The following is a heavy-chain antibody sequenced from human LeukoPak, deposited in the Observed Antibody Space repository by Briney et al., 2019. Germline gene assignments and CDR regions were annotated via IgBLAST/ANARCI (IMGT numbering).Heavy chain of an antibody. CDR3: ARDPYSGSYWDYYYYYMDL. CDR1: GFIFSDYY. J-gene: IGHJ6*03. D-gene: IGHD1-26*01. Sequence: TGGSLRLSCDASGFIFSDYYMSWARQAPGKGLEWISYISNPSSTKYYADSVKGRFTISRDNAKNSLYLQMNSLRAEDTAVYYCARDPYSGSYWDYYYYYMDLWGQGTTVTISS. V-gene: IGHV3-11*04. CDR2: ISNPSSTK.